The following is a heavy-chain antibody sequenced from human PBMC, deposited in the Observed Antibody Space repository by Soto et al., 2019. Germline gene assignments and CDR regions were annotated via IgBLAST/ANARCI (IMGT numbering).Heavy chain of an antibody. V-gene: IGHV3-48*03. CDR1: GSTFSSYE. J-gene: IGHJ3*02. Sequence: GGSLRLSCAASGSTFSSYEMNWVRQAPGKGLEWVSYISSSGSTIYYADSVKGRFTISRDNAKNSLYLQMNSLRAEDTAVYYCARVPTIGNAFDIWGQGTMVTVSS. CDR3: ARVPTIGNAFDI. CDR2: ISSSGSTI. D-gene: IGHD1-1*01.